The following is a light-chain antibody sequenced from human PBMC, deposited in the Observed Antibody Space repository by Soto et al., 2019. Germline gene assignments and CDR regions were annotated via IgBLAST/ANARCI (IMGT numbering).Light chain of an antibody. J-gene: IGKJ2*01. CDR1: QSLLHSNGYNS. V-gene: IGKV2-28*01. CDR2: LGS. Sequence: DLVMTQSPLSLPVTPGEPASISCRSSQSLLHSNGYNSLDWYLQKPGQSPQVMIYLGSNRASGVPDRFSGSGSGKDFTLKISRVEAEDVGVYYCMQALQTPRTFGQGTKLEIK. CDR3: MQALQTPRT.